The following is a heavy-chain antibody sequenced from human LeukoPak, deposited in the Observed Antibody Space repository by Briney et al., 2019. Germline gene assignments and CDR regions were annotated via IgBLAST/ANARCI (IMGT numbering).Heavy chain of an antibody. J-gene: IGHJ4*02. Sequence: SXKVSCMASGGTFISYAIRWVGQAPGQGGEGRGRIIPIFGRANYAQKFQGRGTITTEESTRTAYMDVSRLRSEDTAVYYCARGGLYDSSGYLFYWGQGTLVTVSS. CDR3: ARGGLYDSSGYLFY. V-gene: IGHV1-69*05. CDR1: GGTFISYA. D-gene: IGHD3-22*01. CDR2: IIPIFGRA.